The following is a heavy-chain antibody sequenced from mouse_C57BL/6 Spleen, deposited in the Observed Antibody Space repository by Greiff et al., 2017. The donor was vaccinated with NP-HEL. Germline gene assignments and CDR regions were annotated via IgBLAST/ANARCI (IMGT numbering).Heavy chain of an antibody. CDR3: ARPLYYYGSSSFAY. J-gene: IGHJ3*01. V-gene: IGHV5-17*01. D-gene: IGHD1-1*01. CDR2: ISSGSSTI. CDR1: GFTFSDYG. Sequence: EVKVEESGGGLVKPGGSLKLSCAASGFTFSDYGMHWVRQAPEKGLEWVAYISSGSSTIYYADTVKGRFTISSDNAKNTLFLQMTSLRSEDTAMYYCARPLYYYGSSSFAYWGQGTLVTVSA.